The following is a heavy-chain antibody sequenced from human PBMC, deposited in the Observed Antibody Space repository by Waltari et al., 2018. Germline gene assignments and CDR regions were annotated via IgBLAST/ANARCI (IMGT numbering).Heavy chain of an antibody. CDR3: ARGVAAAGTGDY. J-gene: IGHJ4*02. Sequence: QVQLQESGPGLVKPSETLSLTCAVSGYSISSGYYWGWIRQPPGKGLEWIGSIYHSGSTYYNPSLKSRVTISVDTSKNQFSLKRSSVTAADTAVYYCARGVAAAGTGDYWGQGTLVTVSS. V-gene: IGHV4-38-2*01. D-gene: IGHD6-13*01. CDR1: GYSISSGYY. CDR2: IYHSGST.